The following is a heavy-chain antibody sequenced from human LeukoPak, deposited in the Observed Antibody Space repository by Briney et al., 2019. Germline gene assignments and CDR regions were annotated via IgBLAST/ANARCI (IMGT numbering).Heavy chain of an antibody. Sequence: SETLSLTGTVSGGSIGSYYWGWIRQPPGKGLDWIGYIYYSGSTNYNPSLKSRVTISVDTSKNQFSLKLSSVTAADTAVYYCARHQGSGSYPGKLDYWGQGTLVTVSS. CDR3: ARHQGSGSYPGKLDY. D-gene: IGHD3-10*01. CDR2: IYYSGST. V-gene: IGHV4-59*08. CDR1: GGSIGSYY. J-gene: IGHJ4*02.